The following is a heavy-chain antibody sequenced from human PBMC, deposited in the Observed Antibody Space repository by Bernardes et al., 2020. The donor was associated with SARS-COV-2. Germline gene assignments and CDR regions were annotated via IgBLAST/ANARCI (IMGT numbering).Heavy chain of an antibody. CDR1: GFTFNTYA. J-gene: IGHJ6*02. V-gene: IGHV3-30-3*01. Sequence: GWSLRLSCAASGFTFNTYAMHWVRQAPGKGLEWVAFISFDGSNKYYADSVKGRFTISRDNSRNTLYLLMNSLRPEDTAVYYCARDWDYGESGYYYGVDVWGQGTTVTVSS. D-gene: IGHD4-17*01. CDR3: ARDWDYGESGYYYGVDV. CDR2: ISFDGSNK.